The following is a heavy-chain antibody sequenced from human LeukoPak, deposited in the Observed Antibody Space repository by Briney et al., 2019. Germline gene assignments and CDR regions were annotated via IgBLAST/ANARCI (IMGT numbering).Heavy chain of an antibody. CDR3: AREGSGSYYLRAFDI. CDR2: IYHSGST. Sequence: PSETLSLTCTVSGYSISSGYYWGWIRQPPGKGLEWIGSIYHSGSTNYNPSLKSRVTISVDTSKNQFSLKLSSVTAADTAVYYCAREGSGSYYLRAFDIWGQGTMVTVSS. CDR1: GYSISSGYY. J-gene: IGHJ3*02. D-gene: IGHD1-26*01. V-gene: IGHV4-38-2*02.